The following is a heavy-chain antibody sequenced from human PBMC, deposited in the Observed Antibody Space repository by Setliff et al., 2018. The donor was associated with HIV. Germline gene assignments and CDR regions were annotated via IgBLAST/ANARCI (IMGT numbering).Heavy chain of an antibody. CDR3: ARWPPTVSDY. D-gene: IGHD4-17*01. V-gene: IGHV1-18*01. CDR1: GYTFSDYD. CDR2: ISGYSGHT. Sequence: ASVKVSCKTSGYTFSDYDVAWVRQAPGQGLEWMGWISGYSGHTSYAQNFQGRVTMTTDTSTNTAYLELRGLRSDDTAVYYCARWPPTVSDYWGQGTLVTVSS. J-gene: IGHJ4*02.